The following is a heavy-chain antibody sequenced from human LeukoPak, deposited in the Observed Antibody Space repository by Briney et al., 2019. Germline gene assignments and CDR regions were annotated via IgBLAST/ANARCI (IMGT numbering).Heavy chain of an antibody. V-gene: IGHV3-33*01. J-gene: IGHJ4*01. CDR1: GFIFSHYG. CDR3: ARDAQRGFDYSNSLEY. D-gene: IGHD4-11*01. Sequence: TGRSLRLSCAASGFIFSHYGMHWVRQAPGKGLEWVAVIRSDASNRFYAGSVKGRFTISRDNSQNTLFLQMNSLRAEDTAMYYCARDAQRGFDYSNSLEYWGHGTLVTVSS. CDR2: IRSDASNR.